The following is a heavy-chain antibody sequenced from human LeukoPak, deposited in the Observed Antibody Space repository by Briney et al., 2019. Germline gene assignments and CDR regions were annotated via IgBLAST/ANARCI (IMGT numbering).Heavy chain of an antibody. Sequence: PSETLSLTCTVSGVSISSTSYYWSWIRQPPGKGLEWIGYIYHSGSTYYNPSLKSRVTISVDRSKNQFSLKLSSVTAADTAVYYCASTEDIVVVPAAKGYFDLWGRGTLVTVSS. D-gene: IGHD2-2*01. V-gene: IGHV4-30-2*01. CDR1: GVSISSTSYY. J-gene: IGHJ2*01. CDR3: ASTEDIVVVPAAKGYFDL. CDR2: IYHSGST.